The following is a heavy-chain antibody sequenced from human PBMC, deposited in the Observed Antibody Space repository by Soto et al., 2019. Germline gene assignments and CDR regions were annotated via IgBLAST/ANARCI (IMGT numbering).Heavy chain of an antibody. CDR2: ISYDGSNK. D-gene: IGHD5-12*01. Sequence: QVQLVESGGGVVQPGRSLRLSCAASGFTFSSYGMHWVRQAPGKGLEWVAVISYDGSNKYYADSVKGRFTISRDNSKNTLYLQMNSLRAEDTAVYYCAKEWRPNSYYGMDGWGQGTTVTVSS. J-gene: IGHJ6*02. CDR3: AKEWRPNSYYGMDG. V-gene: IGHV3-30*18. CDR1: GFTFSSYG.